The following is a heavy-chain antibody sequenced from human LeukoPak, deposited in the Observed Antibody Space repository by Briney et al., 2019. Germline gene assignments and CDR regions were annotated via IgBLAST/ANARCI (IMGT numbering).Heavy chain of an antibody. D-gene: IGHD2-8*02. CDR1: RGSFSGYF. J-gene: IGHJ3*01. CDR3: ARKGFVESTGWRGAFDV. Sequence: SETLSLTCDVYRGSFSGYFWSWIRQTPGKGLEWLGEMNDSGSTNYNPSLKSRVTISVAVFKNQYSLRLTSVTAADTAVYYCARKGFVESTGWRGAFDVWGQGTMVTVSS. CDR2: MNDSGST. V-gene: IGHV4-34*01.